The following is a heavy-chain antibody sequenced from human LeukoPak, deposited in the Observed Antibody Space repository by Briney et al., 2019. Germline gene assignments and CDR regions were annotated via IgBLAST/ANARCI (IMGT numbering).Heavy chain of an antibody. V-gene: IGHV4-59*08. CDR3: ARHDYSNPRVDY. Sequence: SETLSLTCTVSGGSISSYYWSWIRQPPGKGLERIGYIYYSGSTNYNPSLKSRVTISVDTSKNQVSLELSSVTAADTAVYYCARHDYSNPRVDYWGQGTLVTVSS. CDR2: IYYSGST. D-gene: IGHD4-11*01. J-gene: IGHJ4*02. CDR1: GGSISSYY.